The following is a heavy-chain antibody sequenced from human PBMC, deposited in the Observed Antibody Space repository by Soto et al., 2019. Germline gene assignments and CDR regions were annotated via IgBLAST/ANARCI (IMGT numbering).Heavy chain of an antibody. D-gene: IGHD2-15*01. J-gene: IGHJ6*02. V-gene: IGHV5-51*01. Sequence: EVQLVQSGAEVKKPGESLRISCKGSGYSFTSMWIGWVRQMPGKGLEWTGIIFPSDSDTRYSPSFQGQVTISVDKSINTAYLQWSSLKASDTAMYYCARHSLIVSPLYVMDVWGQGTTVIVSS. CDR3: ARHSLIVSPLYVMDV. CDR1: GYSFTSMW. CDR2: IFPSDSDT.